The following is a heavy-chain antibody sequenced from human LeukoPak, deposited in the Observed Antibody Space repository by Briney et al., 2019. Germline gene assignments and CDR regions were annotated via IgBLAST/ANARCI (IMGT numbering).Heavy chain of an antibody. V-gene: IGHV4-59*01. Sequence: PSETLSLTCTVSGGSISSYYWSWIRQPPGKGLEWIGYIYYSGSTNYNPSLKSRVTISVDTSKNQFSLKLSSATAADTAVYYCARVGPGYCSSTSCSTHQYYYYGMDVWGKGTTVTVSS. CDR2: IYYSGST. CDR1: GGSISSYY. D-gene: IGHD2-2*01. CDR3: ARVGPGYCSSTSCSTHQYYYYGMDV. J-gene: IGHJ6*04.